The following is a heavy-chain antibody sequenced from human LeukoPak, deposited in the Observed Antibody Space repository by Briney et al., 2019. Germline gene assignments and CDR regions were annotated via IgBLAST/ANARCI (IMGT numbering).Heavy chain of an antibody. CDR1: GYTFTDYY. CDR3: ARALAAGNYYYYYGMDV. V-gene: IGHV1-2*02. CDR2: INPSSGGT. D-gene: IGHD6-13*01. J-gene: IGHJ6*02. Sequence: GASVKVSCKASGYTFTDYYIHWVRQAPGQGLEWMGWINPSSGGTNYAQKFQGRVTMTRDTSISTAYMELSRLRSDDTAVYYCARALAAGNYYYYYGMDVWGQGTTVTVSS.